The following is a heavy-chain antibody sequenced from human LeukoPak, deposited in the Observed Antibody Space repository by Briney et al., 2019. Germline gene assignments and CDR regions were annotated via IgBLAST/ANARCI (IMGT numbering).Heavy chain of an antibody. CDR2: ISSSSSYI. V-gene: IGHV3-21*01. CDR1: GFTFSSYS. CDR3: AKGDGIAVLGY. J-gene: IGHJ4*02. D-gene: IGHD6-19*01. Sequence: GGSLRLSCAASGFTFSSYSMNWVRQAPGKGLEWVSSISSSSSYIYYADSVRGRFTISRDNSKNTLYLQMNSLRAEDTAVYYCAKGDGIAVLGYWGQGTLVTVSS.